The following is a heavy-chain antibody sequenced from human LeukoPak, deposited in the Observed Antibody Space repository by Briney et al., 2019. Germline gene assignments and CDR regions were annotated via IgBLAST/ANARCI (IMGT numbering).Heavy chain of an antibody. CDR3: ARDSSSWYFSGDAFDI. CDR2: IKQDGSEK. D-gene: IGHD6-13*01. V-gene: IGHV3-7*01. CDR1: GLTFRSFW. Sequence: GGSLRLSCAVSGLTFRSFWMSWVRQAPGKGLEWVANIKQDGSEKYYVDSVKGRFTISRDNAKNSLYLQMNSLRAEDTAVYYCARDSSSWYFSGDAFDIWGQGTMVTVSS. J-gene: IGHJ3*02.